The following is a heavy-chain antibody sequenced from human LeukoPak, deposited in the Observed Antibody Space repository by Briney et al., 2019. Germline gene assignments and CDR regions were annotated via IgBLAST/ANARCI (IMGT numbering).Heavy chain of an antibody. V-gene: IGHV3-30-3*01. D-gene: IGHD3-16*01. CDR1: GFTFSSYA. Sequence: GGSLRLSCAASGFTFSSYAMYWVRQAPGKGLEWVTFISYDGSSKYYADSVKGRFTISRDNSKNTLFLQMNSLRDEDTAVYYRAREIWGTFKDWGQGTLVTVSS. CDR3: AREIWGTFKD. J-gene: IGHJ4*02. CDR2: ISYDGSSK.